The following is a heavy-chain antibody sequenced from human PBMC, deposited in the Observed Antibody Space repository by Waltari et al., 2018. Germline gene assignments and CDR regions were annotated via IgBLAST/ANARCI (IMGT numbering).Heavy chain of an antibody. CDR2: IYHSGST. V-gene: IGHV4-38-2*01. J-gene: IGHJ4*02. Sequence: QVQLQESGPGLVKPSETLSLTCAVSGYSISSGSYWGWIRQPPGKGLEWIGSIYHSGSTYYNPSLKSRVTISVDTSKNQFSLKLSSVTAADTAVYYCARHVKGSFEGGAYYFDYWGQGTLVTVSS. CDR3: ARHVKGSFEGGAYYFDY. CDR1: GYSISSGSY. D-gene: IGHD3-10*01.